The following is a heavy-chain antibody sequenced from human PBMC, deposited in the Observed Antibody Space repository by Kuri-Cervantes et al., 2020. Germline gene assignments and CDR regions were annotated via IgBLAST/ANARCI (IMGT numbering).Heavy chain of an antibody. CDR3: ATTEGGYSYGYNV. Sequence: SETLSLTCTVSGGSISSGSYYWSWIRQPAGKGLEWIGRIYTSGSTNYNPSPKSRVTISVDTSKNQFSLKLSSVTAADTAVYYCATTEGGYSYGYNVWGQGTTVTVSS. J-gene: IGHJ6*02. D-gene: IGHD5-18*01. CDR1: GGSISSGSYY. V-gene: IGHV4-61*02. CDR2: IYTSGST.